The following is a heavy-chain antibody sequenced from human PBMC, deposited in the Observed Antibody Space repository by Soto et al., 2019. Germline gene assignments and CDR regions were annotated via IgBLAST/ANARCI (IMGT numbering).Heavy chain of an antibody. J-gene: IGHJ4*02. CDR2: IIPIFGPA. CDR3: GRGSSWTKVEY. CDR1: GGTVSNSA. V-gene: IGHV1-69*18. Sequence: QVQLVQSGADVRKPGSSVKVSCKASGGTVSNSAISWLRQSPGQGREWMGRIIPIFGPAVYARKFRGRVTISADESTSTAYMELSAVGSEDTAVYYCGRGSSWTKVEYWGQGTLVTVSS. D-gene: IGHD2-15*01.